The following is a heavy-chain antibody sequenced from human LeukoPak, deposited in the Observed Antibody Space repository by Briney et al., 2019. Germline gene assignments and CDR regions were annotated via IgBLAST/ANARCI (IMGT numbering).Heavy chain of an antibody. V-gene: IGHV3-23*01. D-gene: IGHD3-9*01. J-gene: IGHJ4*02. Sequence: PGGSLRLSCVASGFSFSSDGMSWVRQAPGRGLEWASGILGGAGSTYYADSVKGRFTISRDNSKNTLYLQMNSLRAEDTAVYYCAKEQPYYDILTGPPIIDFDYWGQGTLVTVSS. CDR3: AKEQPYYDILTGPPIIDFDY. CDR1: GFSFSSDG. CDR2: ILGGAGST.